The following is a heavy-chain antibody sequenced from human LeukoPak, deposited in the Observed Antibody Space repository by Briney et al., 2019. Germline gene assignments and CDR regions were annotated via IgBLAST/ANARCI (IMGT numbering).Heavy chain of an antibody. D-gene: IGHD6-19*01. CDR3: ARDRSVADTVDY. CDR2: ISSSSTFI. CDR1: GFSFISYS. Sequence: GGSLTRYCAASGFSFISYSMNWVRHAPGKELEWVSSISSSSTFISYADSVKGRFTISRDNAKNSLYLQMNSLTAEDTAVYYCARDRSVADTVDYWGQGTLVTVSS. V-gene: IGHV3-21*01. J-gene: IGHJ4*02.